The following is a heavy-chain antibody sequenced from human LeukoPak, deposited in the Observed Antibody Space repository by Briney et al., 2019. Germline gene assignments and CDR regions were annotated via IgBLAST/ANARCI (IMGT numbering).Heavy chain of an antibody. Sequence: PGGSLRPSCEASGFTFGDYGMSWVRQAPGKGLEWVGRTRNKANSYTTEYAASVKGRFTISRDDSKNSLYLQMNSLKTEDTAVYYCASGDRDYFDYWGQGTLVTVSS. CDR2: TRNKANSYTT. V-gene: IGHV3-72*01. CDR1: GFTFGDYG. D-gene: IGHD3-10*01. J-gene: IGHJ4*02. CDR3: ASGDRDYFDY.